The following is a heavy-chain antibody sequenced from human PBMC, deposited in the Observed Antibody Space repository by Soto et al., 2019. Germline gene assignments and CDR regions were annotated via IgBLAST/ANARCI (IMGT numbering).Heavy chain of an antibody. CDR3: ARDGGPGPLEDYNNSILDY. Sequence: QVQLVQSGAEVKKPGSSVKVSCKASGGTFSSHSITWVRQAPGQGLEWMGRIIPILGVPNYAQKFQGRVTITEDKSTSIAYMELSSMRSEDTAVYYCARDGGPGPLEDYNNSILDYWGQGTLVTVSS. D-gene: IGHD4-4*01. CDR2: IIPILGVP. J-gene: IGHJ4*02. V-gene: IGHV1-69*08. CDR1: GGTFSSHS.